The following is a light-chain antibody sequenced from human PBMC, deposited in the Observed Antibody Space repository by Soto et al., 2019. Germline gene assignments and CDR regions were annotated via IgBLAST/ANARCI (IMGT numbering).Light chain of an antibody. V-gene: IGKV3-20*01. Sequence: EIVLTQSPGTLSLSPGERATLSCRASQSVGSSTYLAWYQQKPGQAPRLLIYGASNRATGIPDRFSGSGSGTDFTLTISRLEPEDFAVYYCQQFVSSLWTFGQGTKVEIK. CDR2: GAS. CDR3: QQFVSSLWT. J-gene: IGKJ1*01. CDR1: QSVGSSTY.